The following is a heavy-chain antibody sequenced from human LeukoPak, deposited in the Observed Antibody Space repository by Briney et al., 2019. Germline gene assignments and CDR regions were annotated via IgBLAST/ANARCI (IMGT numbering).Heavy chain of an antibody. CDR2: IHYSGST. CDR3: AALAGGRYLVATHFDF. CDR1: GDSISRSSTF. J-gene: IGHJ4*02. Sequence: SETLSLTCNVSGDSISRSSTFWGWFRQPPGKGLEWIGSIHYSGSTHYNPALRSRPTMSVDTSKQQFSLKLTPVTAADTAVYYCAALAGGRYLVATHFDFWSQGSLVTVS. V-gene: IGHV4-39*01. D-gene: IGHD5-12*01.